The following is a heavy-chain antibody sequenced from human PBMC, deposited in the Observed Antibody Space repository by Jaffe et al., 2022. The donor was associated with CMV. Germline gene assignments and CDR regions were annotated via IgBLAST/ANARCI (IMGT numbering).Heavy chain of an antibody. D-gene: IGHD7-27*01. CDR3: TRGNPKSLGDY. J-gene: IGHJ4*02. CDR2: IRSKAYGGTT. V-gene: IGHV3-49*04. Sequence: EVQLVESGGGLVQPGRSLRLSCTASGFTFGDYAMSWVRQAPGKGLEWVGFIRSKAYGGTTEYAASVKGRFTISRDDSKSIAYLQMNSLKTEDTAVYYCTRGNPKSLGDYWGQGTLVTVSS. CDR1: GFTFGDYA.